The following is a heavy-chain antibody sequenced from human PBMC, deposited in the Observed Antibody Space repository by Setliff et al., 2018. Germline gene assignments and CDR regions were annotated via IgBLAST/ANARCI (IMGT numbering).Heavy chain of an antibody. CDR3: ARGVTPNTYLYTFGGVIVAAEYFQH. CDR1: GYTFTGYY. V-gene: IGHV1-2*02. CDR2: INPNSGGT. Sequence: ASVKVSCKASGYTFTGYYMHWVRQAPGQGLEWMGWINPNSGGTNYAQKLQGRVTMTRDTSISTAYMELSRLRSDDTAVYYCARGVTPNTYLYTFGGVIVAAEYFQHWGQGTLVTVSS. D-gene: IGHD3-16*02. J-gene: IGHJ1*01.